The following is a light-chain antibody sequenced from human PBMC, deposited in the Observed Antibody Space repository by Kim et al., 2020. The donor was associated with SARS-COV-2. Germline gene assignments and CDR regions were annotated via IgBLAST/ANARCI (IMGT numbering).Light chain of an antibody. CDR1: KLGDKY. CDR3: QAWDSSTAVV. J-gene: IGLJ2*01. CDR2: QDS. V-gene: IGLV3-1*01. Sequence: SYELTQQPSVSVSPGQTASITCSGDKLGDKYACWYQQKPGQSPVLVIYQDSKRPSGIPERFSGSNSGNTATLTISGTQAMDEADYYCQAWDSSTAVVFGGGTQLTVL.